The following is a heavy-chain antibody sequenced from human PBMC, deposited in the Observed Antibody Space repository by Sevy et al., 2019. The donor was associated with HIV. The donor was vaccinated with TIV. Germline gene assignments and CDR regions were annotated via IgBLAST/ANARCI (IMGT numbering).Heavy chain of an antibody. CDR2: IYYNGHI. J-gene: IGHJ4*02. D-gene: IGHD1-26*01. V-gene: IGHV4-59*08. Sequence: SETLSLTCTVSGGSITSLYWNWIRQPPGKGLEWIANIYYNGHINYNPSLKSRVTLSLETSKNQFSLGLGSVTAADTAMYYCAGENAWGRGYSWGQGTLVTVSS. CDR3: AGENAWGRGYS. CDR1: GGSITSLY.